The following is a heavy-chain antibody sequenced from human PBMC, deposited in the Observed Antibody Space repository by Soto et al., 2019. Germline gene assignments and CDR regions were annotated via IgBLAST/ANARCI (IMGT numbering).Heavy chain of an antibody. CDR1: GGTFSSYT. D-gene: IGHD3-10*01. CDR2: IIPILGIA. CDR3: ARDWLPMVRGVIVRYYYGMDV. V-gene: IGHV1-69*08. Sequence: QVQLVQSGAEVKKPGSSVKVCCKASGGTFSSYTISWVRQAPGQGLEWMGRIIPILGIANYAQKFQGRVTITADTSTSTAYMELSSLRSEDTAVYYCARDWLPMVRGVIVRYYYGMDVWGQGTTVTVSS. J-gene: IGHJ6*02.